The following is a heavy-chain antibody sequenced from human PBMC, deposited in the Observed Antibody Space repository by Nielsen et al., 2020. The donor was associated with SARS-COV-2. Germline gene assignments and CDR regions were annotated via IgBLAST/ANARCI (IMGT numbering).Heavy chain of an antibody. CDR2: IRSKASGGTT. CDR3: TSTTNQFDY. D-gene: IGHD1-1*01. Sequence: SCTASGFTFGDYAMSWVRQAPGKGLEWVGFIRSKASGGTTEYAASVKGRFIISRDDSKSIAYLQMNSLKTEDTAVYHCTSTTNQFDYWGQGTLVTVSS. J-gene: IGHJ4*02. CDR1: GFTFGDYA. V-gene: IGHV3-49*04.